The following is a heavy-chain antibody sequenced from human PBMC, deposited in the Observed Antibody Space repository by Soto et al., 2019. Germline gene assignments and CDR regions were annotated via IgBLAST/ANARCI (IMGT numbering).Heavy chain of an antibody. J-gene: IGHJ4*02. Sequence: QVQLQQWCAGLLKPSETLSLTCAVYGGSFSGYYWSWIRQPPGKGLEWIGEINHSGSTNYNPSLKSRVTISVDTSKNQFSLKLSSVTAADTAVYYCARVMDRSSSTHIPFDYWGQGTLVTVSS. D-gene: IGHD6-6*01. CDR3: ARVMDRSSSTHIPFDY. CDR1: GGSFSGYY. CDR2: INHSGST. V-gene: IGHV4-34*01.